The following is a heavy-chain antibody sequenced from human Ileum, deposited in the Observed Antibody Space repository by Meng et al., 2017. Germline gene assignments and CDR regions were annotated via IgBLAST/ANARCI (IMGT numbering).Heavy chain of an antibody. CDR1: GGSFSSYY. CDR3: ATNNGRDVYSFDY. D-gene: IGHD1/OR15-1a*01. CDR2: VYYSGAR. Sequence: SETLSLTCTVSGGSFSSYYWSWLRQSPGKGLEWIAYVYYSGARHYSPSLKSRVTISLETSKNQVSLRLTSVTAADTAVYYCATNNGRDVYSFDYWGQGTVVTVSS. J-gene: IGHJ4*02. V-gene: IGHV4-59*01.